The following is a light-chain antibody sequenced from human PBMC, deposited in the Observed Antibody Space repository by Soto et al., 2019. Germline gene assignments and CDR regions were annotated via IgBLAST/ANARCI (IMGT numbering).Light chain of an antibody. Sequence: EIVLTQSPATLSLSPGERAALSCRASQSVSSYLAWYQQKPGQAPRLLIYDASNRATGIPDRFSGSGSGTDFTLTISRLEPEDFAVYYCQQYSSSPSITFGQGTRLEIK. CDR2: DAS. J-gene: IGKJ5*01. CDR1: QSVSSY. V-gene: IGKV3-20*01. CDR3: QQYSSSPSIT.